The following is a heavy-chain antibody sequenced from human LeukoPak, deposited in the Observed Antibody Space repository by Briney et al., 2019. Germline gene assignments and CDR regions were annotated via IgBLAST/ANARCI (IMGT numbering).Heavy chain of an antibody. Sequence: GGSLRLSCAASGFTFSYYAMSWVRQAPGKGLEWVSAISDGGSSTNYADSVKGRFTISRDNSKNTLYVQMNSLRAADTAVYYCAKDRVGATSMWDAGAFDIWGQGTMVTVSS. V-gene: IGHV3-23*01. D-gene: IGHD1-26*01. CDR2: ISDGGSST. CDR1: GFTFSYYA. CDR3: AKDRVGATSMWDAGAFDI. J-gene: IGHJ3*02.